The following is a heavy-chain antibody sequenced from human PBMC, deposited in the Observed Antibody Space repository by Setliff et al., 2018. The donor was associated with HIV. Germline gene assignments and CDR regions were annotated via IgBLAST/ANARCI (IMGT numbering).Heavy chain of an antibody. CDR1: GVPFSGYY. CDR3: AITIVGVTTEMY. CDR2: VNHYGHI. Sequence: PSETLSLTCGLNGVPFSGYYWNWIRQSPERGLEWIVEVNHYGHINYNPSLQSRVTVSVDTSKPQFSLKVESVTAADTAVYYCAITIVGVTTEMYWGQGTLVTVSS. D-gene: IGHD2-21*02. J-gene: IGHJ4*02. V-gene: IGHV4-34*01.